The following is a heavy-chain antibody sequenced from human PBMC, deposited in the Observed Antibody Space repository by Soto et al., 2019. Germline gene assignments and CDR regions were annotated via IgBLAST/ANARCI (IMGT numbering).Heavy chain of an antibody. Sequence: GGSLRLSCAASGFTFSSYAMSWVRQAPGKGLEWVSAISGSGGSTYCADSVKGRFTISRDNSKNTLYLQMNSLRAEDTAVYYCAKDTGSYGSAYWGQGTLVTVSS. J-gene: IGHJ4*02. V-gene: IGHV3-23*01. CDR1: GFTFSSYA. CDR3: AKDTGSYGSAY. CDR2: ISGSGGST. D-gene: IGHD1-26*01.